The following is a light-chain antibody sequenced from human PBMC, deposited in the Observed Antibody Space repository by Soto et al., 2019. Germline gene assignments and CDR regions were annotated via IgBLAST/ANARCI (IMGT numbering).Light chain of an antibody. CDR1: QSVSNN. Sequence: DIVMTQSPDTLFVSPGERATLSCRASQSVSNNLAWYQHKPGQAPRLLIFGASTRATGIPARFSGSGSGTEFTLTISSLQSEDFAVYYCQHYNNWPPWTFGQGTKVEIK. J-gene: IGKJ1*01. CDR2: GAS. CDR3: QHYNNWPPWT. V-gene: IGKV3-15*01.